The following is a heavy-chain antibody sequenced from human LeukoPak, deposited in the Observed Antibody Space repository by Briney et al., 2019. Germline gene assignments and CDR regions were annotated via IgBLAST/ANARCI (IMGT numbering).Heavy chain of an antibody. Sequence: TSQTLSLTCAISGDSVSSNSATWNWIRQSPSSGLEWLGRTYYRSKWSNDYAVSVKSRITINPDTSKNLFSLQLNSVTPEDTAVYFCASSESGGYLFAYWGQGTLVTVSS. V-gene: IGHV6-1*01. CDR1: GDSVSSNSAT. CDR3: ASSESGGYLFAY. CDR2: TYYRSKWSN. D-gene: IGHD3-22*01. J-gene: IGHJ4*02.